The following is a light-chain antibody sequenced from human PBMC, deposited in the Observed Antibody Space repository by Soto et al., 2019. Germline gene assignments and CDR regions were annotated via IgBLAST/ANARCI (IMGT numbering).Light chain of an antibody. CDR1: SFNIGSNT. Sequence: SVLTQPPSASGTPGQRVTISCSGSSFNIGSNTVNWCQQLPGTAPKLLIYSNKQRPSGVPDRFSGSKSGTSASLAISGLQSEDEADYYCAAWDDSLNGPVFGGGTKLTVL. CDR2: SNK. CDR3: AAWDDSLNGPV. V-gene: IGLV1-44*01. J-gene: IGLJ2*01.